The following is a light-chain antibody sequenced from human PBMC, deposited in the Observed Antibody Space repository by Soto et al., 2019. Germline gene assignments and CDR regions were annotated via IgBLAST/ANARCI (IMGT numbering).Light chain of an antibody. CDR2: TSS. V-gene: IGKV1-39*01. CDR1: QSINRY. Sequence: DIQMTQSPSSLSVSVGDRVTITCRASQSINRYLNWYQQKPGKAPKLLIYTSSNLQSGVPSRLSGSGFGTDFTLTISSLQPEDFATSYCHQIYINPYTFGQGNKLETK. J-gene: IGKJ2*01. CDR3: HQIYINPYT.